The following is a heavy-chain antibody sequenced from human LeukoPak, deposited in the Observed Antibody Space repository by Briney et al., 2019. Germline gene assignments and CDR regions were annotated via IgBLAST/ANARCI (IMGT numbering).Heavy chain of an antibody. J-gene: IGHJ4*02. D-gene: IGHD3-9*01. Sequence: ASVKVSCKASGYTFTSYYMHWVRQAPGQGLEWMGIINPSGGSTSYAQKFQGRVTMTRDTSASTVYMELSSLRSEDTAVYYCARGRRYFDWLSTIDYWGQGTLVTVSS. CDR3: ARGRRYFDWLSTIDY. V-gene: IGHV1-46*01. CDR1: GYTFTSYY. CDR2: INPSGGST.